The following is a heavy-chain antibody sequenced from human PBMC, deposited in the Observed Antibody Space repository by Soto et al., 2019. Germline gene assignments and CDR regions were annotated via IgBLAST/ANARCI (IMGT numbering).Heavy chain of an antibody. J-gene: IGHJ4*02. D-gene: IGHD5-18*01. CDR1: GGSISRGGYY. V-gene: IGHV4-31*03. CDR2: IYYSGST. Sequence: SETLDLTCTVSGGSISRGGYYWSWIRQHPGKGLEWIGYIYYSGSTYYNPSLKSRVTISVDTSKNQFSLKLSSVTAADTAVYYCARFDVDTAIGLDYWGQGTLVTVSS. CDR3: ARFDVDTAIGLDY.